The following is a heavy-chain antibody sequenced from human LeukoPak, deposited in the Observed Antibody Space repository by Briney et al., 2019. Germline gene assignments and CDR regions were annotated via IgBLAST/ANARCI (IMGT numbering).Heavy chain of an antibody. D-gene: IGHD3-3*01. CDR3: ARGDFGVVRPFDF. CDR2: ISNTGAST. CDR1: GFMFSSYA. V-gene: IGHV3-23*01. J-gene: IGHJ4*02. Sequence: GGSLRLSCAASGFMFSSYAMNWVRQVPGKGLEWASTISNTGASTYYADSVKGRFTISRDNPKSTLYLQMDSLRAEATAVYYCARGDFGVVRPFDFWGQGTLVTVSS.